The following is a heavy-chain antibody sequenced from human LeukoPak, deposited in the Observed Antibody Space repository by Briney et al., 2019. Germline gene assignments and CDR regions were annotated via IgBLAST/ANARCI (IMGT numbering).Heavy chain of an antibody. D-gene: IGHD2-2*01. CDR3: ARDQLLSYYYYGMDV. Sequence: SETLSLTCAVYGGSFSGYYWSWIRQPPGKGLEWIGEINHSGSTNYNPSLKSRVTISVDTSKNRFSLKLSSVTAADTAVYYCARDQLLSYYYYGMDVWGQGTTVTVSS. CDR2: INHSGST. V-gene: IGHV4-34*01. CDR1: GGSFSGYY. J-gene: IGHJ6*02.